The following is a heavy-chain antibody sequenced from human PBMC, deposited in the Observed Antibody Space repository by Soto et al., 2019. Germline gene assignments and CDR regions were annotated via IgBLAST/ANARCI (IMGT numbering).Heavy chain of an antibody. V-gene: IGHV1-18*01. CDR1: GYTFTSYV. D-gene: IGHD1-1*01. J-gene: IGHJ5*01. CDR2: ISAYNGNT. Sequence: GASVKFSFKASGYTFTSYVISWVRQAPGQGLDCIGWISAYNGNTNYAQKLQGRVTMTTDTSTSTAYMELRSLRSDDTAVYYCARDWNDLVERLFDPWGQGTLVTVSS. CDR3: ARDWNDLVERLFDP.